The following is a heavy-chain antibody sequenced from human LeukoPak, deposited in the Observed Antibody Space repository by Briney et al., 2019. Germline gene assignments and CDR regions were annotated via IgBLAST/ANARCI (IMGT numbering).Heavy chain of an antibody. Sequence: SETLSLTCSVPCPSLRSFYWSWSRQPPGKGLEWIGYIYYSGSPNYNPALKSRVTISVDTSKNQFSLKLSSVTAADTAVYYCARVPPQDDYGDVVLELGGQGTLVTVSS. CDR3: ARVPPQDDYGDVVLEL. CDR1: CPSLRSFY. CDR2: IYYSGSP. V-gene: IGHV4-59*12. J-gene: IGHJ4*02. D-gene: IGHD4-17*01.